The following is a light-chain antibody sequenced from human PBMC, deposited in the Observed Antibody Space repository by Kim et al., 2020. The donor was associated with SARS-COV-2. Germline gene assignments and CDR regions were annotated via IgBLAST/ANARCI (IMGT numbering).Light chain of an antibody. J-gene: IGLJ3*02. V-gene: IGLV1-47*01. CDR1: SSNIGSNY. Sequence: QSVLTQPPSASGTPGQRVTISCSGSSSNIGSNYVYWYQQLPGTAPKLLIYRNNQRPSGVPDRFSGSKSGTSASLAISGLRPEDEADYYCAAWDDSLSGRVFGGGTQLTVL. CDR3: AAWDDSLSGRV. CDR2: RNN.